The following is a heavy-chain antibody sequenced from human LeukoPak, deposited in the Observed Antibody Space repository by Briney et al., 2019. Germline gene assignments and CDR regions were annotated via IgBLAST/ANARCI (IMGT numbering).Heavy chain of an antibody. V-gene: IGHV3-23*01. CDR1: GFTFSRSA. J-gene: IGHJ4*02. CDR3: VKGRISEDGLDF. CDR2: ISSSGNT. D-gene: IGHD6-13*01. Sequence: GGSLRLSCAASGFTFSRSAMTWVRQTPGKGLDWVSGISSSGNTYYADSVKGRFTISRDNSKNMLYLQMNSLRAEDTAVYYCVKGRISEDGLDFWGQGTLVTVSS.